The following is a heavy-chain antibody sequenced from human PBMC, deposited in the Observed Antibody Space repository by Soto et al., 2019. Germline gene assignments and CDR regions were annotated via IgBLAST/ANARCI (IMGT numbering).Heavy chain of an antibody. J-gene: IGHJ4*02. D-gene: IGHD6-13*01. CDR3: AKSSGWFDGGPRYSDY. V-gene: IGHV1-46*01. CDR2: INPSGGIT. CDR1: GYTFTSYY. Sequence: ASVKVSCKASGYTFTSYYLHWVRQAPGQGLEWMGIINPSGGITSYAQKFQGRVPMTRDTSTSTVYMDLSSLRSEDTAVYYCAKSSGWFDGGPRYSDYSGPGLLVTVSS.